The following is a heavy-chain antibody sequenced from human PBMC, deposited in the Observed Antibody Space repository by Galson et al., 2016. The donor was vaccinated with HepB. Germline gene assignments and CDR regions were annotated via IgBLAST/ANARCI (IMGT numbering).Heavy chain of an antibody. CDR3: ARRVAVADTNHWYFDL. CDR1: GGSVSNRSYY. J-gene: IGHJ2*01. V-gene: IGHV4-61*01. CDR2: IYYSGST. Sequence: SETLSLTCTVSGGSVSNRSYYWSWIRQSPGKGLEWIGYIYYSGSTNYNPSLKSRLTISVDTSTTQFSLNLRSVTAADTAVYYCARRVAVADTNHWYFDLWGRGTLVTVSS. D-gene: IGHD6-19*01.